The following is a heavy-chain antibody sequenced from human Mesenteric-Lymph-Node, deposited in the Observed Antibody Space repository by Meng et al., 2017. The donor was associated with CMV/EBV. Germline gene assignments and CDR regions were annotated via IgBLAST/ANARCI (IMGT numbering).Heavy chain of an antibody. CDR3: ARGLVLLWFGESRDTRLDY. D-gene: IGHD3-10*01. CDR1: SFCGYC. J-gene: IGHJ4*02. CDR2: INHSGST. Sequence: SFCGYCWSWIRQHPGKALEWIVEINHSGSTNYHPSLQSRVTISVDTSKNQFSLKLSSVTAADTAVYYCARGLVLLWFGESRDTRLDYWGQGTLVTVSS. V-gene: IGHV4-34*01.